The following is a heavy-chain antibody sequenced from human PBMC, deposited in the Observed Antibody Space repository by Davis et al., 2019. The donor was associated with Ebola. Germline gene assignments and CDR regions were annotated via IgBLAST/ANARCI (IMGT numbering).Heavy chain of an antibody. CDR3: ARGIVNFDWLSNYYYYYGMDV. CDR2: IIPILGIA. Sequence: SVKVSCKASGGTFSSYAISWVRQAPGQGLEWMGRIIPILGIANYAQKFQGRVTMTRNTSISTAYMELSSLRSEDTAVYYCARGIVNFDWLSNYYYYYGMDVWGQGTTVTVSS. D-gene: IGHD3-9*01. J-gene: IGHJ6*02. CDR1: GGTFSSYA. V-gene: IGHV1-69*04.